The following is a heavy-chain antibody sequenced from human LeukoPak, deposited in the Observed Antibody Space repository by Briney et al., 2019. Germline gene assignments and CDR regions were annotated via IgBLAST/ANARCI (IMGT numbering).Heavy chain of an antibody. J-gene: IGHJ4*02. V-gene: IGHV3-7*01. Sequence: PGGSLRLSCVVSGFTFGSYWRSWVRQAPGKGLEWVANIKHDGSDHYYADSVAGRFTISRDNAKNSLYLEMSSLRAEDAAVYFCVRHPGSYNVLTGYSYYFDYWGQGTLVTVSS. CDR2: IKHDGSDH. CDR1: GFTFGSYW. D-gene: IGHD3-9*01. CDR3: VRHPGSYNVLTGYSYYFDY.